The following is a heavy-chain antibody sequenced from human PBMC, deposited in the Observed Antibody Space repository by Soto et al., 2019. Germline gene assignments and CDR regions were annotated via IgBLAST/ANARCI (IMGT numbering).Heavy chain of an antibody. V-gene: IGHV1-3*01. D-gene: IGHD1-26*01. J-gene: IGHJ4*02. CDR2: INAGNGDT. Sequence: QVQLVQSGAEVKKPGASVKVSCKASGYPFSSFAIPWVRQAPGQRLEWMGWINAGNGDTKYSQKFQGRVTIARDTAASTAYMELGSLTFEDTAVYYCARKVGASAYWGQGTLVTVSS. CDR3: ARKVGASAY. CDR1: GYPFSSFA.